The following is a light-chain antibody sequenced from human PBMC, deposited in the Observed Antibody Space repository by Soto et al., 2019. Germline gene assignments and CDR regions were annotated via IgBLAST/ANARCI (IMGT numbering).Light chain of an antibody. CDR1: QSVSSDY. V-gene: IGKV3D-20*02. Sequence: ESVLTQSPGTLYLSPGERAKIFPSASQSVSSDYLAWYQQRPGQAPSLLIYGASSRATGIPDRFSGSGSGTDFTLTISRLEPEDFAVYYCQQRSYWPTFGQGTRWRL. J-gene: IGKJ5*01. CDR2: GAS. CDR3: QQRSYWPT.